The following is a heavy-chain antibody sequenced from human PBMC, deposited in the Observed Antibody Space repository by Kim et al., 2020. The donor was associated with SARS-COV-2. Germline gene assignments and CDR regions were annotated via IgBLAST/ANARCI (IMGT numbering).Heavy chain of an antibody. J-gene: IGHJ4*02. D-gene: IGHD3-3*01. CDR3: TTEWAGVFGVVIIYGFDY. Sequence: VKGRVTIAKDDTKNTLYLQMSSLKTEDTALYYCTTEWAGVFGVVIIYGFDYWGQGTLVTVSS. V-gene: IGHV3-15*01.